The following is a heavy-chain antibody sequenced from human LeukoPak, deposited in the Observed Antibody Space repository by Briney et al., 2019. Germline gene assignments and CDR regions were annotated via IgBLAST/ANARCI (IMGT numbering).Heavy chain of an antibody. CDR1: GFPFSSYW. V-gene: IGHV3-74*01. Sequence: TGGSLRLSCAASGFPFSSYWMHWVRQVPGKGLLWVSRINSDGSATIYADSVRGRFIISRDNAKNTLYLQMSGLRVEDAAVYHCASDSPYYGMDVWGQGTTVTVSS. J-gene: IGHJ6*02. CDR2: INSDGSAT. CDR3: ASDSPYYGMDV.